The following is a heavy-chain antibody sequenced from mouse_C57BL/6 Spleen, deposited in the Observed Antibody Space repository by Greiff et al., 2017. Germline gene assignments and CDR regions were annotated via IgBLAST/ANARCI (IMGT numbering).Heavy chain of an antibody. CDR1: GYTFTDYE. CDR2: IDPETGGT. V-gene: IGHV1-15*01. D-gene: IGHD1-1*01. Sequence: VQLMESGAELVRPGASVTLSCKASGYTFTDYEMHWVKQTPVHGLEWIGAIDPETGGTAYNQKFKGKDILTADKSSSTAYMELRSLTSEDSAVYYCTRPITTVVLDYWGQGTTLTVSS. CDR3: TRPITTVVLDY. J-gene: IGHJ2*01.